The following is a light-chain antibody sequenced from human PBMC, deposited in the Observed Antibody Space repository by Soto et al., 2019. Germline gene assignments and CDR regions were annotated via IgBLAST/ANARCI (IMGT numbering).Light chain of an antibody. CDR3: VLYMGSGIVV. CDR1: SGSVSTSHY. Sequence: QTVVTQEPSFSVSPGGTVTLTCGLSSGSVSTSHYSSWYQQTPGQAPRTVIYSTNTRSSGVTDRFSGSILGIKAALTITGAQADDEADYYCVLYMGSGIVVFGGGTQLTVL. CDR2: STN. V-gene: IGLV8-61*01. J-gene: IGLJ2*01.